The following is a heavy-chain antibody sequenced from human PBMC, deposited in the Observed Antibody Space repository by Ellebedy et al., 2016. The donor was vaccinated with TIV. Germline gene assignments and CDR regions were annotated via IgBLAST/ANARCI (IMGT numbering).Heavy chain of an antibody. CDR3: ARDRGAASFDP. CDR2: TYHSGST. V-gene: IGHV4-38-2*02. CDR1: GYSISSGYY. Sequence: MPGGSLRLSCTVSGYSISSGYYWGWIRQPPGKGLDWIGSTYHSGSTYYNPSLKSRVTISVDTSKNQFFLKLSFVTAADTAVYYCARDRGAASFDPWGQGTLVTVSS. D-gene: IGHD6-25*01. J-gene: IGHJ5*02.